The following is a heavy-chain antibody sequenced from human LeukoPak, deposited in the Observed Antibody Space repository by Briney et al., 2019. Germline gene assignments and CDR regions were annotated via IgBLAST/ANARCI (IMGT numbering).Heavy chain of an antibody. Sequence: GGSLRLSCAASGFTSSSYWMHWVRQAPGKGPVWVSRINNDGSSTTYADSVKGRFTISRDNAKNSLYLQMNSLRAEDTAVYYCAREGGFIGRHDYWGQGTLVTVSS. D-gene: IGHD2-15*01. CDR3: AREGGFIGRHDY. V-gene: IGHV3-74*01. CDR2: INNDGSST. J-gene: IGHJ4*02. CDR1: GFTSSSYW.